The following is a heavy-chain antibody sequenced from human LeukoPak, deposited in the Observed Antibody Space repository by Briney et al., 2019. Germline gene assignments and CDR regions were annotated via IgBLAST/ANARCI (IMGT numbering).Heavy chain of an antibody. CDR1: RFTFSSFA. CDR2: ITGDGQRA. Sequence: GGSLRLSCEVSRFTFSSFAMTWVRQAPGKGLEWVSSITGDGQRAHHADSVRGRFTISRDNSKSTLYLQMNSLRAEDTAVYYCAKHFYFDSGGSNFWGLGTLVTVSS. D-gene: IGHD3-22*01. V-gene: IGHV3-23*01. CDR3: AKHFYFDSGGSNF. J-gene: IGHJ4*02.